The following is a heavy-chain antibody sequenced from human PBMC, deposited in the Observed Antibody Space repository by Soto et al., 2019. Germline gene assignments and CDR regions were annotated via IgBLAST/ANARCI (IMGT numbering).Heavy chain of an antibody. Sequence: GASVKVSCKASGYTFTDYYIHRVRQAPGQGLEWMAWINPISGGTNYAQRFQGRVTMTRDTSITTTYMELSRLTSDDTAVYYCARDSVGYCSRTRCYGQGYFDYWGQGALVTVSS. V-gene: IGHV1-2*02. J-gene: IGHJ4*02. CDR3: ARDSVGYCSRTRCYGQGYFDY. CDR1: GYTFTDYY. D-gene: IGHD2-2*03. CDR2: INPISGGT.